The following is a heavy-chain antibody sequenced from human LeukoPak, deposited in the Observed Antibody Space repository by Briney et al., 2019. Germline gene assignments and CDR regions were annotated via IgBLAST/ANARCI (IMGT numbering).Heavy chain of an antibody. D-gene: IGHD6-13*01. V-gene: IGHV4-30-2*01. CDR3: ANGANVKGIAAAGRDDAFDI. Sequence: PSETLSLTCAVSGGSISSGGYSWSWIRQPPGKGLEWIGYIYHSGSTYYNPSLKSRVTISVNRSKNQFSLKLSSVTAADTAVYYCANGANVKGIAAAGRDDAFDIWGQGTMVTVSS. J-gene: IGHJ3*02. CDR1: GGSISSGGYS. CDR2: IYHSGST.